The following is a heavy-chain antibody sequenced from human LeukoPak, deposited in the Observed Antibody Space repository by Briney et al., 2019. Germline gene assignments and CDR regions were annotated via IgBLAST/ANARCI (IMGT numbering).Heavy chain of an antibody. Sequence: GGSLRLSCAASGFTFDSYAMNWVREAPGKGLEWVSGISGGGSGTYYADSVKGRFTISRDNSKNTLYLQMNSLRAEDTAVYYCEKNTVYSYSSDMHVWGKGTPVPVS. CDR1: GFTFDSYA. CDR2: ISGGGSGT. J-gene: IGHJ6*04. V-gene: IGHV3-23*01. CDR3: EKNTVYSYSSDMHV. D-gene: IGHD5/OR15-5a*01.